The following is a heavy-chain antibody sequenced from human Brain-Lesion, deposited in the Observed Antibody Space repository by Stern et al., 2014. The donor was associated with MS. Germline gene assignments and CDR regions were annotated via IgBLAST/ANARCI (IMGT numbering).Heavy chain of an antibody. CDR1: GGSVSSNRYY. Sequence: VQLVESGPGLVKPSETLSLTCSISGGSVSSNRYYWGWIRQPPGKGLEWIGIIYYSGATFYNPSLKSRVSISRDTSKNQFSLSLISVTAADTAVYYCGRAGLDDTFDVWGQGTMVTVSS. CDR3: GRAGLDDTFDV. D-gene: IGHD3/OR15-3a*01. V-gene: IGHV4-39*01. CDR2: IYYSGAT. J-gene: IGHJ3*01.